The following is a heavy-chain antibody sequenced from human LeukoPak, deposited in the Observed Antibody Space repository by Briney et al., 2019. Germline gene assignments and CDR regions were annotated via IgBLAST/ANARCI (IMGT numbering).Heavy chain of an antibody. CDR2: ISSSGSTI. Sequence: ETGGSLRLSCAASGFTFGSYEMNWVRQAPGKGLEWVSYISSSGSTIYYADSVKGRFTISRDNAKNSLYLQMNSLRAEDTAVYYCARESVVTAIHDAFDIWGQGTMVTVSS. D-gene: IGHD2-21*02. CDR3: ARESVVTAIHDAFDI. CDR1: GFTFGSYE. J-gene: IGHJ3*02. V-gene: IGHV3-48*03.